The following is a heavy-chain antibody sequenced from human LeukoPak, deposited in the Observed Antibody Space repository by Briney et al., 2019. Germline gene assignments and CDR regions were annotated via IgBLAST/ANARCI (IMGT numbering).Heavy chain of an antibody. J-gene: IGHJ4*02. CDR3: ARGANSFDY. CDR1: GGSISNYC. V-gene: IGHV4-59*01. Sequence: SETLSLTCTVSGGSISNYCWSWIRRPPGKGLEWIGYIYCSGSTNYNPSLKSRVTISVDTSKNQFSLKLSSVTAADTAVYYCARGANSFDYWGQGTLVTVSS. D-gene: IGHD4/OR15-4a*01. CDR2: IYCSGST.